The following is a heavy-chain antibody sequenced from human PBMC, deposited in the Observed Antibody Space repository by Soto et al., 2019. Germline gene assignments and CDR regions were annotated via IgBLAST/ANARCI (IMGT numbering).Heavy chain of an antibody. V-gene: IGHV1-69*01. D-gene: IGHD5-18*01. J-gene: IGHJ6*02. Sequence: QVQLVQSGAEVKKPGSSVKVSCKASGGTFSSYAISWVRQAPGQGLEWMGGIIPIFGTANYAQKFQGRVTSTADESTSTAYMELSSLRAEDTAVYYCAKRHGYSYGIYYGMDVWGQGTTVTVSS. CDR1: GGTFSSYA. CDR3: AKRHGYSYGIYYGMDV. CDR2: IIPIFGTA.